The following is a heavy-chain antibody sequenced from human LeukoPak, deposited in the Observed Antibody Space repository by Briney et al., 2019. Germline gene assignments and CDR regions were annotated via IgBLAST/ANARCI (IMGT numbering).Heavy chain of an antibody. CDR2: ISGSGGST. CDR1: GFTFSSYA. D-gene: IGHD2-8*02. CDR3: AKRRQRYCPGGVRYGINY. Sequence: GGSLRLSCAASGFTFSSYAMSWVRQAPGKGLEWVSAISGSGGSTYYADSVRGRFTISRDNSKNTLYLQMNSLRAEDTAVYYCAKRRQRYCPGGVRYGINYWLQGSMLTVSS. V-gene: IGHV3-23*01. J-gene: IGHJ4*02.